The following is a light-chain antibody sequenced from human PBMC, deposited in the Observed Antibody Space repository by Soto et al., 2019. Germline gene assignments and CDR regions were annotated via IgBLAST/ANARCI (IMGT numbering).Light chain of an antibody. CDR1: QSVRSNH. V-gene: IGKV3-20*01. CDR3: QQYGTSPTT. J-gene: IGKJ5*01. CDR2: GAS. Sequence: EIVLTQSPDTLPLSPGERVILSCRASQSVRSNHLAWYQQKPGQAPRPLMYGASIRATGIPDRFSGSGSGTDFTLTISILEPEDFGVYYCQQYGTSPTTFGQGTRLDIK.